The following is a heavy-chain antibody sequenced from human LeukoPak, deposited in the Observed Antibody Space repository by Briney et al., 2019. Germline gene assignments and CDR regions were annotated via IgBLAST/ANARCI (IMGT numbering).Heavy chain of an antibody. V-gene: IGHV3-66*02. CDR2: IYSGGST. CDR1: GFTVSSNY. Sequence: GGSLRLSCAASGFTVSSNYMSWVRQAPGKGLEWVSVIYSGGSTYYADSVKGRFTISRDNSKNTLYLQMNSLRAEDTAVYYCAREVSYYDFWSGYYHWFDPWGQGTLVTVTS. J-gene: IGHJ5*02. D-gene: IGHD3-3*01. CDR3: AREVSYYDFWSGYYHWFDP.